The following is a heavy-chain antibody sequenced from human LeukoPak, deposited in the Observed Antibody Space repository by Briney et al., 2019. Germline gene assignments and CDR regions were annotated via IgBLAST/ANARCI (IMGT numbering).Heavy chain of an antibody. CDR1: GFTFSDYY. Sequence: PGGSLRLSCAASGFTFSDYYMSWIRQAPGKGLEWVSYISSSSSYTNYADSVKGRFTISRDNAKNSLYLQMNSLRAEDTAVYYCARGRYDSSGYYIYDAFDIWGQGTMVTVSS. V-gene: IGHV3-11*05. CDR3: ARGRYDSSGYYIYDAFDI. CDR2: ISSSSSYT. J-gene: IGHJ3*02. D-gene: IGHD3-22*01.